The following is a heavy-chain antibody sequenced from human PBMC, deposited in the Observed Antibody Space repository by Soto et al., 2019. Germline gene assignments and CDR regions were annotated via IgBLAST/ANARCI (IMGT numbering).Heavy chain of an antibody. CDR1: GDSISSSNW. V-gene: IGHV4-4*02. J-gene: IGHJ5*02. Sequence: SETLSLTCAVSGDSISSSNWWSWVRQSPGKGLEWIGEINHSGSTNYNPSPKSRVTISVDESKNQFSLQLSSVTAADTAVYYCSSEEYSSSFWFDPWGQGTLVTVSS. D-gene: IGHD6-6*01. CDR2: INHSGST. CDR3: SSEEYSSSFWFDP.